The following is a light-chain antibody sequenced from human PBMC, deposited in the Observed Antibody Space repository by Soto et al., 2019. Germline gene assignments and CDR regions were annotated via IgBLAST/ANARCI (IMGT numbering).Light chain of an antibody. V-gene: IGKV4-1*01. CDR3: QQYYSTWT. CDR2: WAS. CDR1: QSVLYNSNNKNY. J-gene: IGKJ1*01. Sequence: DIVMTQSPDSLAVSLGERANINCKSSQSVLYNSNNKNYLAWYQQKPGQPPKLLIYWASTRESGVPDRFSGSGSGTDFTLTISSLQAEDVAVYYCQQYYSTWTFGQGTKVEIK.